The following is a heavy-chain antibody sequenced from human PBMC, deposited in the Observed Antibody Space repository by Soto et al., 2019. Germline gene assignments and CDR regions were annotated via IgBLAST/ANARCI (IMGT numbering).Heavy chain of an antibody. CDR1: GYTFTSYY. D-gene: IGHD6-19*01. J-gene: IGHJ6*02. CDR3: ARDQYSSGWYPHYYYGMDV. CDR2: INPSGGST. V-gene: IGHV1-46*01. Sequence: QVQLVQSGAEVKKPGASVKVSCKASGYTFTSYYMHWVRQAPGQGLEWMGIINPSGGSTSYAQKFQGRVTMTRDTSTSTVYTELSSLRSEDTAVYYCARDQYSSGWYPHYYYGMDVWGQGTTVTVSS.